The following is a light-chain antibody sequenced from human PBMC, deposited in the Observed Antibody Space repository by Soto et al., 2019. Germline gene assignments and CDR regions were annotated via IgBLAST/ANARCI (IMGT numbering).Light chain of an antibody. J-gene: IGKJ5*01. CDR1: QSISIY. V-gene: IGKV3-11*01. Sequence: EIVLTQSPVLLSLSPGERAPLSGGASQSISIYLAWYQQKPGQAPRLLIYDASTRATGIPARFSGSGSGTEFTLIISSLQAEDSAVYYCQQRGNWPRTFGQGTRLEIK. CDR2: DAS. CDR3: QQRGNWPRT.